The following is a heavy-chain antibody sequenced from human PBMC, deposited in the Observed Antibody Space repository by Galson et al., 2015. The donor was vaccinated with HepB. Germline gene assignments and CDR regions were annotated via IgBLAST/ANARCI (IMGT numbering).Heavy chain of an antibody. CDR1: GFTFSSYG. J-gene: IGHJ6*02. V-gene: IGHV3-30*03. CDR3: ARVRGVPHPYYYYYGMDV. D-gene: IGHD3-10*01. CDR2: ISYDGSNK. Sequence: SLRLSCAASGFTFSSYGMHWVRQAPGKGLEWVAVISYDGSNKYYADSVKGRFTISRDNSKNTLYLQMNSLRAEDTAVYYCARVRGVPHPYYYYYGMDVWGQGTTVTVSS.